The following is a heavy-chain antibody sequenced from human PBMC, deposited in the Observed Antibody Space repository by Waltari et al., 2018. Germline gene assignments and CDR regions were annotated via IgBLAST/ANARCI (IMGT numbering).Heavy chain of an antibody. J-gene: IGHJ5*02. V-gene: IGHV4-4*07. CDR3: ARETRHGDWFDP. CDR2: IYVGGTT. D-gene: IGHD3-16*01. CDR1: GDSVVSNY. Sequence: QVQLHESGPGLVQPSETLSLACSVSGDSVVSNYWSWLRQSAGKGMEWIGRIYVGGTTNYNPALSGRVSMSVDMSKNQIFLKIMSVTAADTGVYYCARETRHGDWFDPWGQGTLVTVSS.